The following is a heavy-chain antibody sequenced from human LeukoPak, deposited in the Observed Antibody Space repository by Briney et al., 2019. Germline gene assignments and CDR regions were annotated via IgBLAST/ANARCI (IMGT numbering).Heavy chain of an antibody. J-gene: IGHJ4*02. CDR1: GFTFSSYD. Sequence: GGSLRLSCAASGFTFSSYDMHWVRQAPGKGLVWVSRINSDGSSTSYADSVKGRFTISRDNAKNTLYLQMNSLRAEDTAVYYCARVDQGQQLAHYDYWGQGTLVTVSS. CDR3: ARVDQGQQLAHYDY. CDR2: INSDGSST. V-gene: IGHV3-74*01. D-gene: IGHD6-13*01.